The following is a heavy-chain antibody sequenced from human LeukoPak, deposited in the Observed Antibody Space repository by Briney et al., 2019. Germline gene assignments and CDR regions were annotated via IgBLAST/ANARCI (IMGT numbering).Heavy chain of an antibody. V-gene: IGHV4-59*08. CDR2: IYYSGST. D-gene: IGHD5-18*01. CDR3: ARHQMRYSYGTLFDY. CDR1: GGSISSYY. J-gene: IGHJ4*02. Sequence: PSETLSLTCTVSGGSISSYYWSWIRQPPGRGLEWIGFIYYSGSTYYNPSLKSRVTISVDTSKNQFSLRLSSVTATDTAEYFCARHQMRYSYGTLFDYWGQGTLVTVSS.